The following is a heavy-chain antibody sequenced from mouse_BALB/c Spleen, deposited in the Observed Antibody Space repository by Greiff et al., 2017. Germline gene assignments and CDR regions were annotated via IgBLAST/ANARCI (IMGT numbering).Heavy chain of an antibody. CDR3: ARSGNWDTFAY. CDR2: ISSGSSTI. J-gene: IGHJ3*01. V-gene: IGHV5-17*02. D-gene: IGHD4-1*01. CDR1: GFTFSSFG. Sequence: DVKLVESGGGLVQPGGSRKLSCAASGFTFSSFGMHWVRQAPEKGLEWVAYISSGSSTIYYADTVKGRFTISRDNPKNTLFLQMTSLRSEDTAMYYCARSGNWDTFAYWGQGTLVTVSA.